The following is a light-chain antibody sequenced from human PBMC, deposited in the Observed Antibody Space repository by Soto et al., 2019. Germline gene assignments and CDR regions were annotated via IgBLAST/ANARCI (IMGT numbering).Light chain of an antibody. V-gene: IGKV1-27*01. CDR3: QNYNGAPYA. J-gene: IGKJ2*01. CDR1: QAISNF. Sequence: DIQMTQSPPSLSASVGDRVTITCRASQAISNFVAWYQQKAGKAPSLLIYEASTLQSGVPSRFSGRGSGTAFTLTISSLQPEDVATYFCQNYNGAPYAVGQGTKLEIK. CDR2: EAS.